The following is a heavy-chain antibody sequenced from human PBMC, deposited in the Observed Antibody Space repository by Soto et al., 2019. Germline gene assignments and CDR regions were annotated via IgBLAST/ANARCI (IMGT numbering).Heavy chain of an antibody. CDR1: GGTFSSYA. CDR2: IIPIFGTA. V-gene: IGHV1-69*13. D-gene: IGHD6-13*01. CDR3: AREYSSTD. Sequence: SVKFCWRASGGTFSSYAISWVRQAPGQGLEWMGGIIPIFGTANYAQKFQGRVTITADESTSTAYMELSSLRSEDTAVYYCAREYSSTDWGQGTLVTVSS. J-gene: IGHJ4*02.